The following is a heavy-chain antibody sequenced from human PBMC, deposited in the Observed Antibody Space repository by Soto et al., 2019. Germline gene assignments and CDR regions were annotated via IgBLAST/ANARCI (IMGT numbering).Heavy chain of an antibody. Sequence: ASVKVSCKASGYTFTSYAMHWVRQAPGQRLEWMGWINAGNGNTKYSQKFQGRVTITRDTSASTAYMELSSLRSEDTAVYYCAKDGYSYGYRPYYYYGMDVWGQGTQVSCSS. J-gene: IGHJ6*02. CDR2: INAGNGNT. D-gene: IGHD5-18*01. V-gene: IGHV1-3*01. CDR1: GYTFTSYA. CDR3: AKDGYSYGYRPYYYYGMDV.